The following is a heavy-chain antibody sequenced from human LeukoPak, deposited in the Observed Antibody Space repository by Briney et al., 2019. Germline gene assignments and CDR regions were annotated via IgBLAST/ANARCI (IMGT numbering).Heavy chain of an antibody. CDR1: GGTFSSYA. CDR3: AKDPASSGWLSDY. CDR2: IIPIFGIA. V-gene: IGHV1-69*04. Sequence: ASVKVSCKASGGTFSSYAISWVRQAPGQGLEWMGRIIPIFGIANYAQKFQGRVTITADKSTSTAYMELSSLRSEDTAVYYCAKDPASSGWLSDYWGQGTLVTVSS. J-gene: IGHJ4*02. D-gene: IGHD6-19*01.